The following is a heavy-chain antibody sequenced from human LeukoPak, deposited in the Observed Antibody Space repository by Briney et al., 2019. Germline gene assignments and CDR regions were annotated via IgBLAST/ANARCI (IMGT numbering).Heavy chain of an antibody. CDR3: ARGQWLPVFDF. V-gene: IGHV4-59*01. CDR2: IYHSGST. Sequence: SETLSLTCSVSGGFNTHYYWSWIRQPPGKGLEWIGYIYHSGSTNYNPSLKSRVTISVDASKNHFSLKLSSVTAADTAVYYCARGQWLPVFDFWGQGTLVTVSS. J-gene: IGHJ4*02. D-gene: IGHD3-22*01. CDR1: GGFNTHYY.